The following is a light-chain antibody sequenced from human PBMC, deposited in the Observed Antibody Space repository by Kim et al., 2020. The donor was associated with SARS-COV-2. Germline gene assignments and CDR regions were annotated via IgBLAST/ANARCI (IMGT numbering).Light chain of an antibody. V-gene: IGKV3-20*01. J-gene: IGKJ1*01. Sequence: EFVLTQFPGTLSLSPGERATLSCRASQSVTSNYLAWYQQKPGQAPRLLIYGASTRATGIPDRFSGSGSGTDFALTISRLEPEDFAVYYCQQYVSSPRTFGQGTKVDIK. CDR3: QQYVSSPRT. CDR1: QSVTSNY. CDR2: GAS.